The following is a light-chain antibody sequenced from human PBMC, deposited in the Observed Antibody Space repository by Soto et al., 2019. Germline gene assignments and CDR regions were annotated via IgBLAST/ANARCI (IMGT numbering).Light chain of an antibody. V-gene: IGLV2-14*01. CDR1: SSDVGGYNY. CDR2: DVT. Sequence: QSALTQPASVSGSPGQSITISCTGTSSDVGGYNYVSWYQQHPVKAPKLMIYDVTNRPSGVSDRFSGSKSGNTASLTISGLQAEDEADYYCSSDTSSSTPYVCGTGTNVTVL. J-gene: IGLJ1*01. CDR3: SSDTSSSTPYV.